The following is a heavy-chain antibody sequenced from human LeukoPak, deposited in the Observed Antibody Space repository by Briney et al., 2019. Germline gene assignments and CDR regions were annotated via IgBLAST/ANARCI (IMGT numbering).Heavy chain of an antibody. J-gene: IGHJ4*02. CDR3: ARGYYDSSRLTN. CDR1: GGSISSGGYY. Sequence: PSETLSLTCTVSGGSISSGGYYWSWIRQHPGKGLEWIGYIYYSGSTYYNPSLKSRVTISVDTSKNQFSLKLSSVTAADTAVYYCARGYYDSSRLTNWGQGTLVTVSS. CDR2: IYYSGST. D-gene: IGHD3-22*01. V-gene: IGHV4-31*03.